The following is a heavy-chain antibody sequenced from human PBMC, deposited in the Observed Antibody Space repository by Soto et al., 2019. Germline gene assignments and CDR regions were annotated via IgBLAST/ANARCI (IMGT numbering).Heavy chain of an antibody. CDR1: GYSFTGNS. CDR2: INPNTGGT. D-gene: IGHD1-26*01. V-gene: IGHV1-2*02. CDR3: ARDRSGSYDD. Sequence: ASVKVSCKTSGYSFTGNSIHWVRQAPGQGLEWMGLINPNTGGTYFAQKFQGRVTLTTDTSISTAYMELSSLRSDDTAIYYCARDRSGSYDDWGQGTLVTVS. J-gene: IGHJ4*02.